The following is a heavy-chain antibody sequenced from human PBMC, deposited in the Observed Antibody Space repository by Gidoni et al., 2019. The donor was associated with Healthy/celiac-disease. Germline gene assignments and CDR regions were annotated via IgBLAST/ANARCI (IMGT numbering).Heavy chain of an antibody. CDR3: ARGSEDTAMGSYYFDY. CDR1: GGSISSGGYY. CDR2: IYYSGST. Sequence: QVQLQESGPGLVKPSQTLSLTCTVPGGSISSGGYYWSWIRQHPGKGLEWIGYIYYSGSTYYNPSLKSLVTISVDTSKNQFSLKLSSVTAADTAVYYCARGSEDTAMGSYYFDYWGQGTLVTVSS. J-gene: IGHJ4*02. D-gene: IGHD5-18*01. V-gene: IGHV4-31*01.